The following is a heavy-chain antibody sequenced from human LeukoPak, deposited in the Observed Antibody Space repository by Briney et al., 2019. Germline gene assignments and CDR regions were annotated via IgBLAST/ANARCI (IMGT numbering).Heavy chain of an antibody. CDR3: AKGSSSAHQLRFLEWLLYVDGMDV. J-gene: IGHJ6*02. D-gene: IGHD3-3*01. Sequence: GGSLRLSCAASGFTFSSYAMSWVRQAPGEGLEWVSAISGSGGSTYYADSVKGRFTISRDNSKNTLYLQMNSLRAEDTAVYYCAKGSSSAHQLRFLEWLLYVDGMDVWGQGTTVTVSS. CDR2: ISGSGGST. V-gene: IGHV3-23*01. CDR1: GFTFSSYA.